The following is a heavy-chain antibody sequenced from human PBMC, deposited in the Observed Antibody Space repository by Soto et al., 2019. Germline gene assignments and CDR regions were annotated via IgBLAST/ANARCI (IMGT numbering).Heavy chain of an antibody. Sequence: GESLKISCKGSGYSFTSYWISWVRQMPGKGLEWMGRIDPSDSYTNYSPSFQGHVTISADKSISTAYLQWSSLKAPDTAMYYCARGYYYDSSGGDYWGQGTLVTVSS. V-gene: IGHV5-10-1*01. CDR3: ARGYYYDSSGGDY. CDR1: GYSFTSYW. CDR2: IDPSDSYT. D-gene: IGHD3-22*01. J-gene: IGHJ4*02.